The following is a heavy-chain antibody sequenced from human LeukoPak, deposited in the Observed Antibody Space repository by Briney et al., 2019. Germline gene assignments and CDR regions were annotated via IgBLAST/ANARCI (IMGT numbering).Heavy chain of an antibody. Sequence: GGSLRLSCAASGFTFSSYEMNWVRQAPGKGLEWVSSISSSSSYIYCADSVRGRFTISRDNAKNSLYLQMNSLRAEDTAVYYCVKSGLNRFDYWGQGTLVTVSS. V-gene: IGHV3-21*04. CDR3: VKSGLNRFDY. J-gene: IGHJ4*02. CDR2: ISSSSSYI. D-gene: IGHD2-15*01. CDR1: GFTFSSYE.